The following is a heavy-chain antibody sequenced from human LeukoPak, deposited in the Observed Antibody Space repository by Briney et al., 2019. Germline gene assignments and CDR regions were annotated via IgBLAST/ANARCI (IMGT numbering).Heavy chain of an antibody. V-gene: IGHV3-23*01. J-gene: IGHJ6*03. CDR1: GFTFTSFA. Sequence: PGGTLRLSCAASGFTFTSFAMSWVRQAPGKGLEWVSTISRSGVATYYANSVKGRFTISRDNSKNTLYLQMNSLRAEDTAVYYCAKEYGYVYMDVWGKGTTVTISS. CDR3: AKEYGYVYMDV. D-gene: IGHD5-18*01. CDR2: ISRSGVAT.